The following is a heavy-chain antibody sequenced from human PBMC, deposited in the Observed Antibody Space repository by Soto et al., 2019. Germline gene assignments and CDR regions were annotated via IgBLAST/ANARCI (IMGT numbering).Heavy chain of an antibody. V-gene: IGHV3-15*05. Sequence: EVQLVESGGGLVKPGGYLRLYCAASGFSFRTTWMAWVRQAPGKGLEWVGRIKSKSAGERTDYADPVKGRFTISRDDSKDTLYLHMDSLETGDTAVYYCSTGSPFSGSVFDYWGQGTLVTVSS. J-gene: IGHJ4*02. CDR3: STGSPFSGSVFDY. CDR1: GFSFRTTW. CDR2: IKSKSAGERT. D-gene: IGHD1-26*01.